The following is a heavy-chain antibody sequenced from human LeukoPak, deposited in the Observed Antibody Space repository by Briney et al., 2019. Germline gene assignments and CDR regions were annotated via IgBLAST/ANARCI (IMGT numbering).Heavy chain of an antibody. CDR1: GFTFSAYN. J-gene: IGHJ4*02. CDR3: ARDAGITGTTDLDY. D-gene: IGHD1-7*01. V-gene: IGHV3-48*04. Sequence: GGSLRLSCAASGFTFSAYNMNWVRQAPGKGLEWVSYISSSSSPIYYADSVKGRFTISRDNAKNSLYLQVNSLRAEDTAVYYCARDAGITGTTDLDYWGQGTLVTVSS. CDR2: ISSSSSPI.